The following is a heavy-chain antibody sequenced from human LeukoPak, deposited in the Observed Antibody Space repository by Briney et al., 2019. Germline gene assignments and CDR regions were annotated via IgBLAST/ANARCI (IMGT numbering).Heavy chain of an antibody. CDR1: GYSISSGYC. CDR3: ARHRVGSGDTYYDFWSGYSGFDP. CDR2: IYHSGST. V-gene: IGHV4-38-2*01. J-gene: IGHJ5*02. D-gene: IGHD3-3*01. Sequence: SETLSLTCAVSGYSISSGYCWGWIRQPPGKGLEWIGSIYHSGSTYYNPSLKSRVTISVDTSKNQFSLKLSSVTAADTAVYYCARHRVGSGDTYYDFWSGYSGFDPWGQGTLVTVSS.